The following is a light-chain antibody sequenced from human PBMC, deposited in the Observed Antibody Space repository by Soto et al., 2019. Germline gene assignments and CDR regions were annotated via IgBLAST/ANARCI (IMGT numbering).Light chain of an antibody. CDR2: RNH. CDR3: ASWDDNLSVPI. CDR1: RSDIGSNY. V-gene: IGLV1-47*01. J-gene: IGLJ2*01. Sequence: QPVLTQPPSASGTPGQTVTISCSGSRSDIGSNYVYWYQHLPGMAPKLLIYRNHQRPSGVPDRISGSKSGTSASLAIIGLRSDDEGDYYCASWDDNLSVPIFGGGTKLTVL.